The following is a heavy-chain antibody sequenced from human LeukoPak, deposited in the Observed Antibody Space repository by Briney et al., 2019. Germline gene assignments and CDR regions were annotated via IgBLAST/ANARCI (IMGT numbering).Heavy chain of an antibody. Sequence: GGSLRLSCAAFGFTFSSYEMNWVRQAPGKGLEWVSYISSSGTTIYYADSVKGRFTISRDNAKNSLYLQMNSLRAEDTAVYYCARDPVWFGELLTPEFDYWGQGTLVTVSS. CDR3: ARDPVWFGELLTPEFDY. CDR1: GFTFSSYE. V-gene: IGHV3-48*03. J-gene: IGHJ4*02. CDR2: ISSSGTTI. D-gene: IGHD3-10*01.